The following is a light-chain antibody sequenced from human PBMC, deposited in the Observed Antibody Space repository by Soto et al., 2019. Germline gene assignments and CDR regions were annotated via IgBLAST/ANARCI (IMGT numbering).Light chain of an antibody. CDR1: QSVSSN. CDR2: GAS. CDR3: QQYNNWPRT. V-gene: IGKV3-15*01. Sequence: EIVMTQSPATLSVSPCERATLSSRASQSVSSNLAWYQQKPGQAPRLLIYGASTRATGIPARFSGSGSGTEFTLTISSLQSEDFAVYYCQQYNNWPRTFGQGTKVDI. J-gene: IGKJ1*01.